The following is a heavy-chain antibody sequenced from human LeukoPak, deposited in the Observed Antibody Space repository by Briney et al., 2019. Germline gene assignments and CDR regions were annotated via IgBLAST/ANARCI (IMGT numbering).Heavy chain of an antibody. CDR1: GFTFSSYA. CDR2: ISGSGGST. CDR3: AKVKQFTIFGAIDY. V-gene: IGHV3-23*01. Sequence: GGSLRLSCAASGFTFSSYAMSWVRQAPGKGLEWVSAISGSGGSTYYADSVKGRFTISRDNSKNTLYLQMNSLRAEDTAVYYCAKVKQFTIFGAIDYWGQGTLVTVSS. J-gene: IGHJ4*02. D-gene: IGHD3-3*01.